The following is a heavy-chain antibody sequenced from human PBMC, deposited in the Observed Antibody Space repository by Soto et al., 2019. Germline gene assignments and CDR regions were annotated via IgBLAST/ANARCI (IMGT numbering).Heavy chain of an antibody. CDR3: AGTDYGDYEFDY. V-gene: IGHV4-59*01. Sequence: PSETLSLTCTVSGGSISIYYWNWIRQSPGKGLEWIGNIYYSGNTNYNPSLKSRVIISIDTSKTQLSLKLSSVTAADAAVYFCAGTDYGDYEFDYWGQGAQVTVSS. J-gene: IGHJ4*02. CDR2: IYYSGNT. CDR1: GGSISIYY. D-gene: IGHD4-17*01.